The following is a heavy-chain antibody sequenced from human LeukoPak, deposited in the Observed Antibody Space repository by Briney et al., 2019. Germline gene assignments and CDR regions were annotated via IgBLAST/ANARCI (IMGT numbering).Heavy chain of an antibody. CDR3: ARGPPRGKYYYMDV. CDR2: IGTASDT. CDR1: GFTLSSFD. V-gene: IGHV3-13*01. D-gene: IGHD1-1*01. J-gene: IGHJ6*03. Sequence: GGSLRLPCAASGFTLSSFDMHWVRQPTGQGLEWVSTIGTASDTYYPGSVEGRFTLSRDNAKNSLYLQMNSLTAGDTAVYYCARGPPRGKYYYMDVWGKGTTVTVFS.